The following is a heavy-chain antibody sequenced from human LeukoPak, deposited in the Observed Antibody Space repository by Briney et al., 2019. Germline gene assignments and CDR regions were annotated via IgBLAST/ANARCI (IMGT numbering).Heavy chain of an antibody. CDR3: ARSHPPAYSSSWFRSFDI. J-gene: IGHJ3*02. V-gene: IGHV4-59*01. CDR1: GGSISSYY. D-gene: IGHD6-13*01. CDR2: IYYSGST. Sequence: SETLSLTCTVSGGSISSYYWSWIRQPPGKGLEWIVYIYYSGSTNYNPSLKSRVTISVDTSKNQFSLKLSSVTAADTAVYYCARSHPPAYSSSWFRSFDIWGQGTMVSVSS.